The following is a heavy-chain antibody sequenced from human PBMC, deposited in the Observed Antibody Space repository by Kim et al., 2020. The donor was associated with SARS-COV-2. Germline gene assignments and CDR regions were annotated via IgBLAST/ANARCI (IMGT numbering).Heavy chain of an antibody. Sequence: SETLSLTCAVYGGSFSGYYWSWIRQPPGKGLEWIGEINHSGSTNYNPSLKSRVTISVDTSKNQFSLKLSSVTAADTAVYYCARALNYDCWSGYWNYYGMDVWGQGTTVTVSS. CDR1: GGSFSGYY. J-gene: IGHJ6*02. CDR3: ARALNYDCWSGYWNYYGMDV. CDR2: INHSGST. V-gene: IGHV4-34*01. D-gene: IGHD3-3*01.